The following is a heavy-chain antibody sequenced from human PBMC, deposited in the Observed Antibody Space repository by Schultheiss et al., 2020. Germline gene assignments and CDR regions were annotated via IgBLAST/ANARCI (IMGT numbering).Heavy chain of an antibody. J-gene: IGHJ4*02. D-gene: IGHD3-22*01. CDR1: GYTFTGYY. Sequence: ASVKVSCKASGYTFTGYYMHWVRQAPGQGLEWMGWINPNSGGTNYAQKFQGRVTMTRDTSISTAYMELSRLRSEDTAVYYCARRLGYYYDSSGPIYFGYWGQGTLVTVSS. V-gene: IGHV1-2*02. CDR2: INPNSGGT. CDR3: ARRLGYYYDSSGPIYFGY.